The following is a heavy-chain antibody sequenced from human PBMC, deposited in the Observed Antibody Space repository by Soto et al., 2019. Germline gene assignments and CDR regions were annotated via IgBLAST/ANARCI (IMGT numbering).Heavy chain of an antibody. CDR3: TRESIAAAMDV. J-gene: IGHJ6*02. CDR2: IRSKAYGGTT. D-gene: IGHD6-25*01. CDR1: GFTFGDYA. Sequence: PGGSLRLSCTASGFTFGDYAMSWFRQAPGKGLEWVGFIRSKAYGGTTEYAASVKGRFTISRDDSKSIAYLQMNSPKTEDTAVYYCTRESIAAAMDVWGQGTTVTVSS. V-gene: IGHV3-49*03.